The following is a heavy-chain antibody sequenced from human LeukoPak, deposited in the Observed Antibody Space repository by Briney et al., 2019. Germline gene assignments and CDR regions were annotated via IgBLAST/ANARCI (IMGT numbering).Heavy chain of an antibody. J-gene: IGHJ4*02. CDR3: ARDGAHSSSWYPFFDY. CDR1: GFTFSSYS. D-gene: IGHD6-13*01. CDR2: SSNSGSYI. V-gene: IGHV3-21*01. Sequence: PGGSLRLSCAASGFTFSSYSMNWVRQAPGKGLEWVSSSSNSGSYIYYADSVKGRFTISRDNAKNSLYLQMNSMRAEDTAVYYCARDGAHSSSWYPFFDYWGQGTLVTVSS.